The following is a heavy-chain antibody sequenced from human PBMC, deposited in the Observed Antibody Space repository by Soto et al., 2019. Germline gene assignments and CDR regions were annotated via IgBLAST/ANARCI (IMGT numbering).Heavy chain of an antibody. CDR3: ARSRGDYGDYALYYYGMDV. Sequence: QLQLQESGPGLVKPSETLSLTCTVSGGSISSSSYYWGWIRQPPGKGLEWIGSIYYSGSTYYNPSLRSRATICVDTSKNQFSLKLSSVTAADTAVYYCARSRGDYGDYALYYYGMDVWGQGTTVTVSS. J-gene: IGHJ6*02. CDR2: IYYSGST. CDR1: GGSISSSSYY. V-gene: IGHV4-39*01. D-gene: IGHD4-17*01.